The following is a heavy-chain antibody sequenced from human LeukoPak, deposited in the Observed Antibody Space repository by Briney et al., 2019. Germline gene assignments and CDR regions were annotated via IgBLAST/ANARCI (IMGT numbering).Heavy chain of an antibody. CDR1: GFRFSDYW. Sequence: PGGSPRLSCVGSGFRFSDYWMAWVRQAPGKGLEWVANMKQDGSEINYLDSVKGRFTISRDNAKNSLYLQMNSLRVEDTALYYCARSTGWYPDYWGQGTLVTVSS. D-gene: IGHD6-19*01. CDR3: ARSTGWYPDY. CDR2: MKQDGSEI. J-gene: IGHJ4*02. V-gene: IGHV3-7*03.